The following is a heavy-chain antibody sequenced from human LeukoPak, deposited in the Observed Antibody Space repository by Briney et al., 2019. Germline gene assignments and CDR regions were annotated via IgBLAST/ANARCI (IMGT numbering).Heavy chain of an antibody. Sequence: GGSLRLSCAASGFVFSSYGIHWVRQAPGKGLEWVSFIRFDGTTQYYADSVKGRFTISRDNSKFTVHLLMTSLRPEDTAVYYCSKESNYDSSGYFNWGQGTLVTVSS. J-gene: IGHJ4*02. CDR1: GFVFSSYG. CDR2: IRFDGTTQ. V-gene: IGHV3-30*02. CDR3: SKESNYDSSGYFN. D-gene: IGHD3-22*01.